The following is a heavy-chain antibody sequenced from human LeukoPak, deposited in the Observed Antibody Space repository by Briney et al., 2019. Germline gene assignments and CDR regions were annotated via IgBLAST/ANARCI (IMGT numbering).Heavy chain of an antibody. D-gene: IGHD6-6*01. CDR3: AKPFGFSSSSPGFDY. CDR1: GFTFSDYY. Sequence: GGSLRLSCAASGFTFSDYYMSWVRQAPGKGLEWVSAISGSGGSTYYADSVKGRFTISRDNSKNTLYLQMNSLRAEDTAVYYCAKPFGFSSSSPGFDYWGQGTLVTVSS. J-gene: IGHJ4*02. V-gene: IGHV3-23*01. CDR2: ISGSGGST.